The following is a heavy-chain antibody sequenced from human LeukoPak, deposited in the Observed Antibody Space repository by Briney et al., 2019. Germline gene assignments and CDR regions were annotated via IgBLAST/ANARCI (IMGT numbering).Heavy chain of an antibody. J-gene: IGHJ3*02. Sequence: GGSLRLSCAASGFTFSIYAMNWVRQAPGKGLEWVSAVRGGGVNTYYAGSVKGRFTISRDNSKNTLYLQMDNLRAEDTAVYYCAKDLGGSSEWLVLHDAFDIWGQGTMVTVSS. CDR1: GFTFSIYA. CDR2: VRGGGVNT. CDR3: AKDLGGSSEWLVLHDAFDI. V-gene: IGHV3-23*01. D-gene: IGHD6-19*01.